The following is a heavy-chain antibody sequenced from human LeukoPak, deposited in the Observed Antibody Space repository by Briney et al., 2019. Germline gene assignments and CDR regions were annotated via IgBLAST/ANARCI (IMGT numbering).Heavy chain of an antibody. CDR1: GGSISSSNW. D-gene: IGHD3-22*01. V-gene: IGHV4-4*02. J-gene: IGHJ4*02. CDR3: ARAHMGITYYYDSSGYYFDY. Sequence: SETLSLTCAVSGGSISSSNWWSWVRQPPGKGREWIGEIYHSGSTNYNPSLKSRVTISVDKSKNQFSLKLSSVTAADTAVYYCARAHMGITYYYDSSGYYFDYWGQGTLVTVSS. CDR2: IYHSGST.